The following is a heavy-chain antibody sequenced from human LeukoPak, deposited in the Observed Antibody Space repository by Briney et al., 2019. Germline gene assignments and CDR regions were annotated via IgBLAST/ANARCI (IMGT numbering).Heavy chain of an antibody. J-gene: IGHJ4*02. CDR2: ITSSSTYT. V-gene: IGHV3-11*05. CDR1: GFTFTDSY. D-gene: IGHD5-18*01. Sequence: GGSLRLSCAASGFTFTDSYMSWIRQAPGKGLEWVSYITSSSTYTNYADSVKGRFIISRDNAKNSLFLQMGSLRAEDTAVYYCARVRGYSFGRPTGYFDHWGQGTLVTVSS. CDR3: ARVRGYSFGRPTGYFDH.